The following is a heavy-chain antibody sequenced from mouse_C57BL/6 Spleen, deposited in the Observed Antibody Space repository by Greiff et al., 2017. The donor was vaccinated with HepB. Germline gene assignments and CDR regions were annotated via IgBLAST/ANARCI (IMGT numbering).Heavy chain of an antibody. CDR1: GYAFSSYW. J-gene: IGHJ3*01. CDR3: AREGYDYVFAY. CDR2: IYPGDGDT. V-gene: IGHV1-80*01. D-gene: IGHD2-4*01. Sequence: QVHVKQSGAELVKPGASVKISCKASGYAFSSYWMNWVKQRPGKGLEWIGQIYPGDGDTNYNGKFKGKATLTADKSSSTAYMQLSSLTSEDSAVYFCAREGYDYVFAYWGQGTLVTVSA.